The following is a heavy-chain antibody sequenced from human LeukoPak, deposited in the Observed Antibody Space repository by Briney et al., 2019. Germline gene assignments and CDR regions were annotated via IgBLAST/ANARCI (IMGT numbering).Heavy chain of an antibody. CDR2: LSGSGITT. V-gene: IGHV3-23*01. J-gene: IGHJ4*01. Sequence: GGSLSHSCAASGFTFSNSAMSWVRQAPAKGLEWVSTLSGSGITTYYADSVKGRFTISRDNSKNTLYLQMNSLRAEDTAVYYCAKGIYSSGWSYFDYWGHGTLVTVSS. D-gene: IGHD6-19*01. CDR1: GFTFSNSA. CDR3: AKGIYSSGWSYFDY.